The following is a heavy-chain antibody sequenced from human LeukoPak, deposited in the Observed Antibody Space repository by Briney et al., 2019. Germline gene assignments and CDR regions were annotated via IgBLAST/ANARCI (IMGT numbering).Heavy chain of an antibody. J-gene: IGHJ4*02. D-gene: IGHD1-1*01. Sequence: GGSLRLSCTASGFTFGDYAMSWIRQAPGKGLEWVGFIRSKAYGETAGYAASVKGRFTISRDDSKAIAYLQMNSLKTEDTAVYHCTRDRGAYNLYDYWGQGTLVTVSS. V-gene: IGHV3-49*03. CDR2: IRSKAYGETA. CDR1: GFTFGDYA. CDR3: TRDRGAYNLYDY.